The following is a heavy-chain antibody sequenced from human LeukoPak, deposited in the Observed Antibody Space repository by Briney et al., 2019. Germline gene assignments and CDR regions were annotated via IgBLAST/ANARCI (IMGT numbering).Heavy chain of an antibody. V-gene: IGHV1-69*13. CDR1: GGTFSSYA. Sequence: SVKVSCKASGGTFSSYAISWVRQAPGQGLEWMGGIIPIFGTANYAQKFQGRVTITADESTSTAYMELSRLRSDDTAVYYCARQLLLAGTSPSGYWGQGTLVTVSS. CDR2: IIPIFGTA. J-gene: IGHJ4*02. D-gene: IGHD6-13*01. CDR3: ARQLLLAGTSPSGY.